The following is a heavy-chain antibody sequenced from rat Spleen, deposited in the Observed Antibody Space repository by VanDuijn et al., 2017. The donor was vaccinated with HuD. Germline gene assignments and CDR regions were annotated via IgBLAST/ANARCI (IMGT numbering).Heavy chain of an antibody. Sequence: EVQLVESGGGLVQPGRSLKLSCAASGITFSNYAMAWVRQAPTKGLEWVATINFDGSSTYYRDSVRGRFTVSRDNAKSTLYLQMDSLRSEDTATYYCATQSIIRVPLFDYWGQGVMVTVSS. CDR1: GITFSNYA. J-gene: IGHJ2*01. CDR3: ATQSIIRVPLFDY. CDR2: INFDGSST. D-gene: IGHD4-3*01. V-gene: IGHV5-29*01.